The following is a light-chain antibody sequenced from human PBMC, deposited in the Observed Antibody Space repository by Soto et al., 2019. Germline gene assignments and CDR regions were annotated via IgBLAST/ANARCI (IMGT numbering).Light chain of an antibody. CDR1: SSDVGGYNS. CDR2: EVS. CDR3: SSYTSSTTLV. V-gene: IGLV2-14*01. J-gene: IGLJ1*01. Sequence: QSALNQPASVSGSPGQSITISCTGTSSDVGGYNSVSWYQQHPGRAPKLMIYEVSGRPSGVSNRFSGSKSGNTASLTISGLQAEDEADYYCSSYTSSTTLVFGTGTKVTVL.